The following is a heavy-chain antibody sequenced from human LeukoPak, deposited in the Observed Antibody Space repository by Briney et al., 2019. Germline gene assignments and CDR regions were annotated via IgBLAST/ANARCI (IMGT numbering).Heavy chain of an antibody. Sequence: GASVKVSCKASGYTFASYYMHWVRQAPGQGLEWMGIINPSGGSTSYAQKFQGRVTMTRDTSTSTVYMELSSLRSEDTAVYYCARFTNYDSSGYYYEYYFDYWGQGTLVTVSS. CDR1: GYTFASYY. V-gene: IGHV1-46*01. D-gene: IGHD3-22*01. CDR3: ARFTNYDSSGYYYEYYFDY. CDR2: INPSGGST. J-gene: IGHJ4*02.